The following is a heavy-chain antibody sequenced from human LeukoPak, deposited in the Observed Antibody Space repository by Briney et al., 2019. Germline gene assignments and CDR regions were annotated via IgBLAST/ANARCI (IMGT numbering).Heavy chain of an antibody. CDR2: INPKNGDT. CDR3: ARRVQKLVATSWFDP. Sequence: GASVKVSCKASGYTSDDEYIHWVRQAPGLGLEWMGWINPKNGDTNYAQRFQGRVTMTRDTSISTAYMELRRLRSDDSAVYYCARRVQKLVATSWFDPWGQGTLVTVSS. J-gene: IGHJ5*02. CDR1: GYTSDDEY. V-gene: IGHV1-2*02. D-gene: IGHD5-12*01.